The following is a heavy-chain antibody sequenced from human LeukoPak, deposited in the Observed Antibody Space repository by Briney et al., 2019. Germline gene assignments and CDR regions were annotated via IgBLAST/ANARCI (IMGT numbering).Heavy chain of an antibody. CDR1: GFPFSNFA. CDR2: IGSSGGIT. CDR3: AKRATSSTIFYYLDD. D-gene: IGHD3-10*02. Sequence: PGGSRRLSCAASGFPFSNFATTWVRQAPGKGVEWVSTIGSSGGITYYADSEKGRFTISRNNSKNTLYLQINSLRAEDTAVYYCAKRATSSTIFYYLDDWGQGTLVTVSS. J-gene: IGHJ4*02. V-gene: IGHV3-23*01.